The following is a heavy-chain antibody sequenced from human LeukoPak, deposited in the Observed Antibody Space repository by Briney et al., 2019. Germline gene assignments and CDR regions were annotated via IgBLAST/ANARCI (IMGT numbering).Heavy chain of an antibody. D-gene: IGHD3-10*01. Sequence: PSETLSLTCTVSGGSISSSDNYWGWIRQPPGEGLEWIASIYYSGSTYYNPSLKSRVTISVDTSKNQFSLELSSVTASDTAVYYSARTPIFYVSGRHWYYVDYWGQGTLVTVSS. V-gene: IGHV4-39*01. CDR2: IYYSGST. CDR1: GGSISSSDNY. J-gene: IGHJ4*02. CDR3: ARTPIFYVSGRHWYYVDY.